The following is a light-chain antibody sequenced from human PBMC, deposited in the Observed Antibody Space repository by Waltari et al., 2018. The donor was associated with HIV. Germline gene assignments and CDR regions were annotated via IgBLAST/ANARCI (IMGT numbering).Light chain of an antibody. Sequence: QSALTQPASVSGSPGQSITISCTGTSSDVGGYNYVSWYQQHPGNAPKLMIYDVSNRPSGVSNRFSGSKSGNTASLTISGLQAEDEADYYCSSHTSNITRVFGGGTKLTVL. CDR2: DVS. V-gene: IGLV2-14*03. J-gene: IGLJ3*02. CDR1: SSDVGGYNY. CDR3: SSHTSNITRV.